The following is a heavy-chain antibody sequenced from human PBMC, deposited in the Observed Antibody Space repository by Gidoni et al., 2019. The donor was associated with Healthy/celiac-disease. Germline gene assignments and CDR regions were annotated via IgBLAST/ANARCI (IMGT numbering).Heavy chain of an antibody. V-gene: IGHV4-39*01. CDR2: IYYSGST. Sequence: QLQLQESGPGLVKPSETLSLTCTVSGGSVSSSSYYWGWIRQPPGKGLEWIGSIYYSGSTYYNPSLKSRVTISVDTSKNQFSLKLSSVTAADTAVYYCARQKLATQEAFDIWGQGTMVTVSS. CDR3: ARQKLATQEAFDI. CDR1: GGSVSSSSYY. J-gene: IGHJ3*02.